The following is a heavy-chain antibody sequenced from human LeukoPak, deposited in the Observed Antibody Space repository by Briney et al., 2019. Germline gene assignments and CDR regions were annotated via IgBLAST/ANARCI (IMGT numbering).Heavy chain of an antibody. CDR2: INHSGNT. CDR1: GGSISSSNW. CDR3: ARDSCNNGSCYVDY. Sequence: SGTLSLTCSVSGGSISSSNWWSWVRQPPGKGLEWIGEINHSGNTNYHPSLMSRVTVSVDKSKNHFSLKLSSVTAADTAVYYCARDSCNNGSCYVDYWGQGTLVTVSA. V-gene: IGHV4-4*02. D-gene: IGHD2-8*01. J-gene: IGHJ4*02.